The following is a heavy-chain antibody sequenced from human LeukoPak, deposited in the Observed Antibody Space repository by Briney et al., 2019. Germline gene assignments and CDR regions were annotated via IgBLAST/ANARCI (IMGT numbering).Heavy chain of an antibody. CDR1: GYTFTGYY. CDR3: AREVRDGSGSYYNVGDSIVLDY. D-gene: IGHD3-10*01. J-gene: IGHJ4*02. CDR2: INPNSGGT. V-gene: IGHV1-2*02. Sequence: ASVKVSCKASGYTFTGYYMHWVRQAPGQGLEWMGWINPNSGGTNYAQKFQGRVTMTRDTSISTAYMELSRLRSDGTAVYYCAREVRDGSGSYYNVGDSIVLDYWGQGTLVTVSS.